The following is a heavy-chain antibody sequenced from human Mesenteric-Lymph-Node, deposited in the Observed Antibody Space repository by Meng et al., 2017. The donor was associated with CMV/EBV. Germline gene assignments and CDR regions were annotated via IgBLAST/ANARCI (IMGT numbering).Heavy chain of an antibody. CDR3: ARYPVGATGLGDY. CDR1: GYTFTGYY. J-gene: IGHJ4*02. Sequence: ASVKGSCKASGYTFTGYYMHWVRQAPGQGLEWMGWINPNSGSTNYAQKFQGRVTMTRDTSISTAYMELSRLRSDDTAVYYCARYPVGATGLGDYWGQGTLVTVSS. V-gene: IGHV1-2*02. CDR2: INPNSGST. D-gene: IGHD1-26*01.